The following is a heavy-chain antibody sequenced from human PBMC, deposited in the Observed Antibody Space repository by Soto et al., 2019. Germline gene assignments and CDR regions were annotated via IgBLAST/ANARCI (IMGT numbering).Heavy chain of an antibody. CDR2: ISSSSSYI. J-gene: IGHJ6*03. V-gene: IGHV3-21*01. D-gene: IGHD6-6*01. CDR3: ARLYSSSYYYYYYMDV. CDR1: GFAFSSYS. Sequence: GGSLRLSCAASGFAFSSYSMNWVRQAPGKGLEWVSSISSSSSYIYYADSVKGRFTISRDNAKNSLYLQMNSLRAEDTAVYYCARLYSSSYYYYYYMDVWGKGTTVTVS.